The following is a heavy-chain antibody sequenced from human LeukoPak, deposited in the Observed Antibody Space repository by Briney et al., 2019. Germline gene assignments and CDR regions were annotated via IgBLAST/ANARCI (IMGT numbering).Heavy chain of an antibody. CDR3: AKWSGDFPSYYLDY. CDR1: VFSFSNFG. V-gene: IGHV3-30*02. CDR2: IRSDGSSK. Sequence: PGGSLRLSCAASVFSFSNFGLHGVRQAPGKGLEWVALIRSDGSSKNYADSVKGRFTISRDASKNTVFLQMNSLRADDTAVYFCAKWSGDFPSYYLDYWGQRTLVTVSS. D-gene: IGHD1-14*01. J-gene: IGHJ4*02.